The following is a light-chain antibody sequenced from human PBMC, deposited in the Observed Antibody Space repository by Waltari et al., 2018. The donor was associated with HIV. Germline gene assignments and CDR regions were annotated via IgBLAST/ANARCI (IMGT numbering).Light chain of an antibody. J-gene: IGLJ1*01. CDR2: DIN. V-gene: IGLV1-51*01. Sequence: QSALTQQPPSVSAAPGPNVTMSCSVGNSNFGTNFVCWYQHRPGMAPRLLIYDINKRPLGIPQRFAASKSGTSATLGITGLQTADEGEYYCGTWDVRLSAGVFGSGTKVF. CDR1: NSNFGTNF. CDR3: GTWDVRLSAGVFGSGTKV.